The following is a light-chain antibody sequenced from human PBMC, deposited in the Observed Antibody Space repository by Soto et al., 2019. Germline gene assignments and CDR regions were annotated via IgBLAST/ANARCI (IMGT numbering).Light chain of an antibody. CDR3: QEYIQWPPGM. V-gene: IGKV3-15*01. Sequence: DIVVTQSPATLSASPGERVTLSCRASQFVSSRLAWYQRRPGQVPRLLIYDTSTRAPGISARFSGSGSGTEFTLTISSLLSEDFAVFYCQEYIQWPPGMFGAGTTVDIK. CDR1: QFVSSR. CDR2: DTS. J-gene: IGKJ4*02.